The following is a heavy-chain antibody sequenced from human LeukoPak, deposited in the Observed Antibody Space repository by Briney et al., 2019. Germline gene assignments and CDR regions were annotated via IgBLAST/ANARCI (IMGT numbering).Heavy chain of an antibody. V-gene: IGHV3-30*04. CDR1: GFTFSSYA. Sequence: GGSLRLSCAASGFTFSSYAMHWVRQAPGKGLEWVAVISYDGSNKYYADSVKGRFTISRDNSKNTLYLQMNSLRAEDTAVYYCARDPLQMATITRTFDYWGQGTLVTVSS. J-gene: IGHJ4*02. CDR3: ARDPLQMATITRTFDY. D-gene: IGHD5-24*01. CDR2: ISYDGSNK.